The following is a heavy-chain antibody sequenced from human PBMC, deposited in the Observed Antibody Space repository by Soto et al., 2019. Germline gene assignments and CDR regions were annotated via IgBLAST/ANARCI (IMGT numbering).Heavy chain of an antibody. CDR3: GRYDTILGTNEVDN. J-gene: IGHJ4*02. D-gene: IGHD3-3*01. CDR1: GYNFTNYA. CDR2: ISVHSGYT. V-gene: IGHV1-18*04. Sequence: QVHLEQSRGEVKKPGASVRVSCKASGYNFTNYAITWVRQALGQGLQWMGWISVHSGYTYYTQSLRGRITMTKDTSTTTAYMELRSLTSDDTAVYFCGRYDTILGTNEVDNWGQGTPVTVS.